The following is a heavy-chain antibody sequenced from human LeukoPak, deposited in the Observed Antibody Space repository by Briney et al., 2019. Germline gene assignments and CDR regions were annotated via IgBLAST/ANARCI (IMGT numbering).Heavy chain of an antibody. CDR3: ASDTYGAYYFDY. J-gene: IGHJ4*02. CDR1: GGSISSSSYY. V-gene: IGHV4-39*01. Sequence: SETLSLTCTVSGGSISSSSYYWGWIRQPPGKGLEWIGSIYYSGSTYYDPSLKSRVPISVDTSKNQFSLKLSSVTAADTAVYYCASDTYGAYYFDYWGQGTLVTVSS. D-gene: IGHD4-17*01. CDR2: IYYSGST.